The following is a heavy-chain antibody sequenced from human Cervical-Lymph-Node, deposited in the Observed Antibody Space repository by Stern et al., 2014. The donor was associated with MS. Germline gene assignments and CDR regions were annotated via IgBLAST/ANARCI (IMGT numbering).Heavy chain of an antibody. Sequence: VQLVESGAEVKKPGSSVKVSCTASGGTFSYYAINWVRQAPGQGPEWMGGIIPIVGIANYAQKLQGRVTITADEPTRTAYMELSSLRSDDTAVYYCARDRRHYDTSGGYYFDSWGQGTLVTVSS. J-gene: IGHJ4*02. D-gene: IGHD3-22*01. CDR1: GGTFSYYA. CDR2: IIPIVGIA. V-gene: IGHV1-69*01. CDR3: ARDRRHYDTSGGYYFDS.